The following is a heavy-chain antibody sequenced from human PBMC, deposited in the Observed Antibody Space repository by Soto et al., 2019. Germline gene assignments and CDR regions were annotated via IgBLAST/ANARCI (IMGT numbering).Heavy chain of an antibody. D-gene: IGHD2-15*01. CDR3: ESTVVTGY. CDR2: INSDGSST. Sequence: GGSRRLSVSVSGFTFSNDLMHWVRKAPGKGLVWVSRINSDGSSTSYADSVKGRFTISRDNAKNTLYLQMNSLRAEDTAVYYCESTVVTGYWGQGPLVTVSS. V-gene: IGHV3-74*01. J-gene: IGHJ4*02. CDR1: GFTFSNDL.